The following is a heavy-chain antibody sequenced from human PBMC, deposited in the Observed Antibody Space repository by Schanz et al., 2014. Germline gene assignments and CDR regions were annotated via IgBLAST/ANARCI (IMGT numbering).Heavy chain of an antibody. V-gene: IGHV3-48*01. CDR1: GFTASSHS. CDR2: ISSSSSTR. D-gene: IGHD2-15*01. CDR3: ARDFLLEQLGYSHYYYAMDV. J-gene: IGHJ6*02. Sequence: EVQLVESGGGLVKPGGSLRLSCGVSGFTASSHSMNWVRQAPGKGLEWVSYISSSSSTRYYADSVKGRFTISRDNAKNSLFLQMNSLRAEDTAVYYCARDFLLEQLGYSHYYYAMDVWGQGTTVTVSS.